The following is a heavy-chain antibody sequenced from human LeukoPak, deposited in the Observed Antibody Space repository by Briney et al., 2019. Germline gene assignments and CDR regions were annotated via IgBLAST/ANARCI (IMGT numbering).Heavy chain of an antibody. CDR3: ARVVAAAGHSI. V-gene: IGHV3-30*04. Sequence: PGGSLRLSCAASGFGFPFSTFAMHWVRQAPGKGLEWVAYISYEGSTKYYADSVKGRFTISRDNAKNSLYLQMNSLRAEDTAVYYCARVVAAAGHSIWGQGTMVTVSS. D-gene: IGHD6-13*01. J-gene: IGHJ3*02. CDR1: GFGFPFSTFA. CDR2: ISYEGSTK.